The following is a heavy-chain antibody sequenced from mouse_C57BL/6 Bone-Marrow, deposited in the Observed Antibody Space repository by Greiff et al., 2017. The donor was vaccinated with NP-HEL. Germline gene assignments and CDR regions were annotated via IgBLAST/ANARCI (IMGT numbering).Heavy chain of an antibody. CDR1: GYAFSSSW. D-gene: IGHD1-1*01. CDR2: IYPGDGDT. Sequence: QVQLQQSGPELVKPGASVKISCKASGYAFSSSWMNWVKQRPGKGLEWIGRIYPGDGDTNYNGKFKGKATLTADKSSSTAYMQLSSLTSEDSAVYFCARREFYYGSSYGYWYFDVWGTGTTVTVSS. V-gene: IGHV1-80*01. CDR3: ARREFYYGSSYGYWYFDV. J-gene: IGHJ1*03.